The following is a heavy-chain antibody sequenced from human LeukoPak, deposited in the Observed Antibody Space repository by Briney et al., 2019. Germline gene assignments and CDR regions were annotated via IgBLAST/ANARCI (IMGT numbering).Heavy chain of an antibody. D-gene: IGHD3-16*01. J-gene: IGHJ4*02. V-gene: IGHV3-30*02. CDR2: IRYDASNK. Sequence: GGSLKLSCAASGFTFSSYGMHWVRQAPGKGLEWVAFIRYDASNKYYADSVKGRFTISRDNSKNTLYLQMNSLRAEDTAVYYCAKDRRFSFHPFDYWGQGTLVTVSS. CDR1: GFTFSSYG. CDR3: AKDRRFSFHPFDY.